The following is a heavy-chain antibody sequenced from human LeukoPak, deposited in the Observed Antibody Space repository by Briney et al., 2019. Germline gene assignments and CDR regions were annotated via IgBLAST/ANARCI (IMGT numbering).Heavy chain of an antibody. CDR1: GFTFSDYY. Sequence: GGSLRLSCAASGFTFSDYYMSWVRQAPGKGLEWVSVIYSGGSTYYADSVKGRFTISRDNSKNTLYLQMNSLRAEDTAVYYCAREGGPPGNYYMDVWGKGTTVTVSS. J-gene: IGHJ6*03. D-gene: IGHD1-14*01. CDR3: AREGGPPGNYYMDV. V-gene: IGHV3-53*01. CDR2: IYSGGST.